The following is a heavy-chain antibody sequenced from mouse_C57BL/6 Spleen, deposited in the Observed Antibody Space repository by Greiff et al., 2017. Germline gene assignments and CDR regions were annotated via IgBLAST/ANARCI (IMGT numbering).Heavy chain of an antibody. D-gene: IGHD1-1*01. J-gene: IGHJ2*01. CDR1: GYTFTDYY. V-gene: IGHV1-19*01. CDR2: INPYNGGT. CDR3: APYYYGSSYHYFDY. Sequence: VQLQQSGPVLVKPGASVKMSCKASGYTFTDYYMNWVKQSHGKSLEWIGVINPYNGGTSYNQKFKGKATLTVDKSSSTAYMELNSLTSEDSAVYYCAPYYYGSSYHYFDYWGQGTTLTVSS.